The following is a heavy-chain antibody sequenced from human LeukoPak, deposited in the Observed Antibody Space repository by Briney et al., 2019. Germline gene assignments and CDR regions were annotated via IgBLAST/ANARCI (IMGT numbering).Heavy chain of an antibody. V-gene: IGHV1-69*04. J-gene: IGHJ4*02. CDR1: GGTFSSYA. CDR3: ARFCGGDCYPDY. CDR2: IIPILGIA. Sequence: GASVKVSCKASGGTFSSYAISWVRQAPGQGLEWMGRIIPILGIANYAQKFQGRVTITADKSTSTAYMELSSLRSEDTAVYYCARFCGGDCYPDYWGQGTLVTVSS. D-gene: IGHD2-21*02.